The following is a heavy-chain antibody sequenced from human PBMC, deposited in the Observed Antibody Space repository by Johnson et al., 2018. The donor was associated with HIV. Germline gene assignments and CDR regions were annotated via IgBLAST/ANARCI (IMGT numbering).Heavy chain of an antibody. CDR3: ASYDILTGYYAFDI. CDR1: GFTFSSYG. J-gene: IGHJ3*02. V-gene: IGHV3-30*03. Sequence: QVQLVESGGGVVQPGRSLRLSCAASGFTFSSYGMHWVRQAPGKGLEWVAVISYDGSNKYYADSVKGRFTISRDNSKNTLYLQMNSLRAEDTAVYYCASYDILTGYYAFDIWGQGTMVTVSS. D-gene: IGHD3-9*01. CDR2: ISYDGSNK.